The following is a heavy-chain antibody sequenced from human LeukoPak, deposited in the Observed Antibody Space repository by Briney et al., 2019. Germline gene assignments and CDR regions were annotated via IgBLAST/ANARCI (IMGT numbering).Heavy chain of an antibody. J-gene: IGHJ5*02. CDR3: ARDSAVGYCSSTSCYTDWFDP. D-gene: IGHD2-2*02. Sequence: ASVKVSCKASEYTFTGYYMHWVRQAPGQGLEWMGWMNPNSGNTGYAQKFQGRVTMTRNTSISTAYMELSSLRSEDTAVYYCARDSAVGYCSSTSCYTDWFDPWGQGTLVTVSS. V-gene: IGHV1-8*02. CDR1: EYTFTGYY. CDR2: MNPNSGNT.